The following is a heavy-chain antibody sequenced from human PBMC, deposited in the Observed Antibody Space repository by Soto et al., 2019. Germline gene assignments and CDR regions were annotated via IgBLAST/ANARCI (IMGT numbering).Heavy chain of an antibody. D-gene: IGHD3-3*01. CDR1: GFSLSTSGVG. J-gene: IGHJ6*02. V-gene: IGHV2-5*01. Sequence: QITLKESGPTLVKPTQTLTLTCTFSGFSLSTSGVGVGWIRQPPGKALEWLALIYWNDDNHYSPSLKSRLTNTKDTSKNQVVLTMTNMDPVDTATYYCAHSVYYDFWSGYLGYYYYGMDVWGQGTTVTVSS. CDR2: IYWNDDN. CDR3: AHSVYYDFWSGYLGYYYYGMDV.